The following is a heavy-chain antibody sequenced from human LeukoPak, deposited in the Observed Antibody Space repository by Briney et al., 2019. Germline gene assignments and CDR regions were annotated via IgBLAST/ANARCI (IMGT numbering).Heavy chain of an antibody. CDR1: GGSISSGDYY. Sequence: TLSLTCTVSGGSISSGDYYWSWIRQPPGKGLEWIGYIYYSGSTYYNPSLKSRVTISVDTSKNQFSLKLSSVTAADTAVYYCARDLLNEGNHLDYWGQGTLVTVSS. J-gene: IGHJ4*02. D-gene: IGHD4-23*01. V-gene: IGHV4-30-4*01. CDR3: ARDLLNEGNHLDY. CDR2: IYYSGST.